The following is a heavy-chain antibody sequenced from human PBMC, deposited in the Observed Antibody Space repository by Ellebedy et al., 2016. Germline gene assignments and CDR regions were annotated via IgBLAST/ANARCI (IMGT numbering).Heavy chain of an antibody. D-gene: IGHD5-18*01. Sequence: SETLSLTCTVSGGSISSSSYYWTWIRQPPGKGLEWIGYIYYSGSTNYNPSLKSRVTISVDMSKNQFSLKLSSVTAADTAVYYCARQAQDSYGTSHYYMDVWGKGTTVTVSS. V-gene: IGHV4-61*05. CDR3: ARQAQDSYGTSHYYMDV. CDR1: GGSISSSSYY. J-gene: IGHJ6*03. CDR2: IYYSGST.